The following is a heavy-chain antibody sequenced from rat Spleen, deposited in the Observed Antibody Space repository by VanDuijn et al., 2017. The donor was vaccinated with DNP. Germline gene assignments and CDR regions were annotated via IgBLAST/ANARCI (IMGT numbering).Heavy chain of an antibody. Sequence: EVQLVESGGGLVQPGRSMKLSCAASGFTFSNYDMAWVRQAPTKGLEWVASISYDGSSTYYRDSVKGRFTISRDNAKRILYLQMDSLRSEDTATYYCARQDLYWGQGTLVTVSS. V-gene: IGHV5-25*01. J-gene: IGHJ3*01. CDR1: GFTFSNYD. CDR2: ISYDGSST. CDR3: ARQDLY.